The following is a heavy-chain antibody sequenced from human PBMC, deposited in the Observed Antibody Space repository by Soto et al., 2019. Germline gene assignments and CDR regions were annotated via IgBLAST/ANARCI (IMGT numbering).Heavy chain of an antibody. V-gene: IGHV3-7*01. CDR3: ARDFSLQSYGDYFDY. CDR2: IKQDGSEK. J-gene: IGHJ4*02. CDR1: GFTFSSYW. Sequence: EVQLVESGGGLVQPGGSLRLSCAASGFTFSSYWMSWVRQAPGKGLEWVANIKQDGSEKYYVDSVKGRFTIARDNAKNLLYLQMNSLRAEDTAVYYCARDFSLQSYGDYFDYWGQGTLVTVSS. D-gene: IGHD4-17*01.